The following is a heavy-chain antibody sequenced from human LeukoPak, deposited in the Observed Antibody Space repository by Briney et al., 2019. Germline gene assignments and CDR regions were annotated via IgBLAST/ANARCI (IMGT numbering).Heavy chain of an antibody. D-gene: IGHD1-26*01. Sequence: GGSLRLSCAASGFTFSSYSMNWVRQAPGKGLEWVSSISSSSSYIYYADSVKGRFTISRDNAKNSLYLQMNSLRAEDTAVYYCARGPLGSPSYSGSYYFDYWGQGTLVTVSS. CDR2: ISSSSSYI. CDR3: ARGPLGSPSYSGSYYFDY. CDR1: GFTFSSYS. J-gene: IGHJ4*02. V-gene: IGHV3-21*01.